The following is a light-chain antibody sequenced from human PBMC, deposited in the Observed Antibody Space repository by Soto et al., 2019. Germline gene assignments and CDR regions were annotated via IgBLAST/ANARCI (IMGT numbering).Light chain of an antibody. V-gene: IGKV1-39*01. J-gene: IGKJ2*01. CDR2: AAS. CDR1: QSISSY. Sequence: DIQMTQSPSSLSASVGDRVTITCRASQSISSYLNWYQQKPGKAPKILIYAASSLQSGVPSRLSGSGSGTDFNITISSLQPEDFGTYYCQQSYSTPYTFGQGTKLEIK. CDR3: QQSYSTPYT.